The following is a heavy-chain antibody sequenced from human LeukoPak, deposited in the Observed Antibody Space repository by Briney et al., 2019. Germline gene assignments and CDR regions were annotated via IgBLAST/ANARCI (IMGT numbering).Heavy chain of an antibody. CDR2: IYYSGST. D-gene: IGHD6-19*01. J-gene: IGHJ4*02. CDR1: GGSISSYY. CDR3: ARGRPESSLGY. V-gene: IGHV4-59*01. Sequence: ASETLSLTCTVSGGSISSYYWSWIRQPPGKGLEWIGYIYYSGSTNYNPSLKSRVTISVDTSKNQFSLKLSSVTAADTAVYYCARGRPESSLGYWGQGTLVTVSS.